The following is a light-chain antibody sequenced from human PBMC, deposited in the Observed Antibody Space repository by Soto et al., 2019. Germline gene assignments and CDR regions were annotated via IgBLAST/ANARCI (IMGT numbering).Light chain of an antibody. CDR1: SSDVGAYNF. Sequence: QSALTQPASVSGSPGQSITISCTGTSSDVGAYNFVSWYQQFPGKAPKLMIYEVSNRPSGVSDRFSGSKSGNTASLIISGLQAEDEADYYCCSYAGSSTLYVFGTGTKLTVL. V-gene: IGLV2-14*01. CDR2: EVS. CDR3: CSYAGSSTLYV. J-gene: IGLJ1*01.